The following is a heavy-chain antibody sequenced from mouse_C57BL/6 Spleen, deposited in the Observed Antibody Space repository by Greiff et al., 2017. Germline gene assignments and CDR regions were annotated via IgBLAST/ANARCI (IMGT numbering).Heavy chain of an antibody. CDR1: GYTFTSYW. V-gene: IGHV1-55*01. D-gene: IGHD2-5*01. Sequence: QVQLKQSGAELVKPGASVKMSCKASGYTFTSYWITWVKQRPGQGLEWIGDIYPGSGSTNYNEKFKSKATLTVDTSSSTAYMQLSSLTSEDSAVYYCARYDSNRFSDDWGQGTTLTVSS. CDR3: ARYDSNRFSDD. CDR2: IYPGSGST. J-gene: IGHJ2*01.